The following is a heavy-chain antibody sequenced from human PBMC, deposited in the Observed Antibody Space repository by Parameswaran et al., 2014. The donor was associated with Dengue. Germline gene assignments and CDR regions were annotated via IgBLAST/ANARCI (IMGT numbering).Heavy chain of an antibody. CDR2: IYSGGST. J-gene: IGHJ6*02. CDR3: ARDGYCSSTSCYRFNGMDV. V-gene: IGHV3-53*01. Sequence: RWIRQPPGRGWSRVSVIYSGGSTYYADSVKGRFTISRDNSKNTLYLQMNSLRAEDTAVYYCARDGYCSSTSCYRFNGMDVWGQGTTVTVSS. D-gene: IGHD2-2*03.